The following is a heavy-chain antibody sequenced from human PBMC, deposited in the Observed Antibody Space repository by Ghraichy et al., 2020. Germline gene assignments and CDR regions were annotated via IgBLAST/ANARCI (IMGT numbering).Heavy chain of an antibody. CDR3: AAAGTYFYGMDF. J-gene: IGHJ6*02. V-gene: IGHV1-58*02. D-gene: IGHD1-26*01. Sequence: KVSCKASGATFTTSAMQWVRQARGQRLEWIGWIVVGSGNTDYAQRFQERVTITRDMSTSTVYMELSSLRSEDSAVYYCAAAGTYFYGMDFWGQGTTVTVSS. CDR2: IVVGSGNT. CDR1: GATFTTSA.